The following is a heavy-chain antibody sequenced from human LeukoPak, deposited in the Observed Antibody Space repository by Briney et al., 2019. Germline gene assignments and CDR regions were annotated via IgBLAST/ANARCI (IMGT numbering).Heavy chain of an antibody. CDR3: AGDRSYYDSSGYY. Sequence: GGSLRLSCAASGFTFSSYEMNWVRQAPGKGLEWVSYISSSGSTIYYADSVKGRFTVSRDNAKNSLYLQMNSLRAEDTAVYYCAGDRSYYDSSGYYWGQGTLVTVSS. CDR2: ISSSGSTI. D-gene: IGHD3-22*01. CDR1: GFTFSSYE. V-gene: IGHV3-48*03. J-gene: IGHJ4*02.